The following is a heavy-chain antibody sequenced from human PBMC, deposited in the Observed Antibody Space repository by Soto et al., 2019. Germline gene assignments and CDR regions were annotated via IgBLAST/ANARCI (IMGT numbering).Heavy chain of an antibody. CDR2: IKSKTDGGTT. V-gene: IGHV3-15*01. J-gene: IGHJ4*02. D-gene: IGHD4-17*01. Sequence: GGSLRLSCAASGFTFSNAWMSWVRQAPGKGLEWVGRIKSKTDGGTTDYAAPVRGRFTISRDDSKNTLYLQMNSLKTEDTAVYYRTADYGDYYFDYWGQGTLVTVSS. CDR1: GFTFSNAW. CDR3: TADYGDYYFDY.